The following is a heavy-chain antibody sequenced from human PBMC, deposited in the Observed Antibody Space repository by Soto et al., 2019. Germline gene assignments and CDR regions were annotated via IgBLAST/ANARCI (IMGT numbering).Heavy chain of an antibody. V-gene: IGHV3-48*03. CDR3: ARDWGYGMDV. Sequence: GGSLRLSCAASGFTFSSYEMNWVRQAPGKGLEWVSYISSSGSTIYYADSVKGRFTISRDNAKNSLYLQMNSLRAEDTAVYYCARDWGYGMDVWGQGTTVTVSS. J-gene: IGHJ6*02. D-gene: IGHD3-16*01. CDR1: GFTFSSYE. CDR2: ISSSGSTI.